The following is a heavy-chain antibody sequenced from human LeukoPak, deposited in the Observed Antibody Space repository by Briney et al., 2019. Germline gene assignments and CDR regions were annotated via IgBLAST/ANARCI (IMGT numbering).Heavy chain of an antibody. J-gene: IGHJ4*02. CDR2: IYYTGTT. CDR3: ARDSSLVPAVSVY. CDR1: GGSTSSYY. V-gene: IGHV4-59*01. D-gene: IGHD2-2*01. Sequence: SETLSLTCTDSGGSTSSYYWTWIRQPPGKGLEWIGHIYYTGTTTYNPSLNSRVTISRDTSKNHFSLKLTSVTPADTAVYYCARDSSLVPAVSVYWGQGTLVIVSS.